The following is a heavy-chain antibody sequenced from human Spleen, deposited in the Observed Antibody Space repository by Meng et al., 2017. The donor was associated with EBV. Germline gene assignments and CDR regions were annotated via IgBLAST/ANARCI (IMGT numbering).Heavy chain of an antibody. V-gene: IGHV1-69*01. Sequence: QVQLLPSGAEVKEPWSSMNGSCWPSGGTFSTDAVSWVRQAPGQGLEWMGGLIPVVDAPHYARKFQDRVSIFADESTSAHYMELSSLRSDDTAVYYCASESGRGFTPDYWGQGTLVTVSS. CDR3: ASESGRGFTPDY. J-gene: IGHJ4*02. CDR1: GGTFSTDA. CDR2: LIPVVDAP. D-gene: IGHD2-15*01.